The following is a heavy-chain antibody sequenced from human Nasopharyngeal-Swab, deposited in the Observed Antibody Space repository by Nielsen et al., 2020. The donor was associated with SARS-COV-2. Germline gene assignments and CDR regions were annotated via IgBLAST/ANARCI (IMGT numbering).Heavy chain of an antibody. J-gene: IGHJ6*03. Sequence: ASVKVSCRASGYTFTLYRISWVRQAPGQGLEWMGWITPYNGDTNYAQKLQGRVTMTTDTSTTTAYMELRSLRSDDTAVYYCARVDHVLRYMDVWGEGTTVTVSS. D-gene: IGHD2-15*01. CDR2: ITPYNGDT. V-gene: IGHV1-18*01. CDR3: ARVDHVLRYMDV. CDR1: GYTFTLYR.